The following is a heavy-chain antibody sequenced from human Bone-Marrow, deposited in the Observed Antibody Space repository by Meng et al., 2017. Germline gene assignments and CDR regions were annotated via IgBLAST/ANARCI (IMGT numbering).Heavy chain of an antibody. CDR1: GGSISSSNW. Sequence: QVQRPEPGPGLVKPSGTLSLTCAVSGGSISSSNWWSWVRQPPGKGLERIGEIYHSGSTNYNPSLKSRVTISVDKSKNQFSLKLSSVTAADTAVYYCARVRVEYWYFDLWGRGTLVTVSS. CDR2: IYHSGST. V-gene: IGHV4-4*02. CDR3: ARVRVEYWYFDL. J-gene: IGHJ2*01.